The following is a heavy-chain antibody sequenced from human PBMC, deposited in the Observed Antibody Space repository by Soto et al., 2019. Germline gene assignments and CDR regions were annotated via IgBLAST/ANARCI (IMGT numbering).Heavy chain of an antibody. Sequence: SVKVSCKGSGYGFTTYGITWVRQAPGQGLEWMGGIIPIFGTANYAQKFQGRVTITADESTSTAYMELSSLRSEDTAVYYCARRRVQTGITGTTRWFDPWG. V-gene: IGHV1-69*13. J-gene: IGHJ5*02. CDR3: ARRRVQTGITGTTRWFDP. CDR1: GYGFTTYG. CDR2: IIPIFGTA. D-gene: IGHD1-7*01.